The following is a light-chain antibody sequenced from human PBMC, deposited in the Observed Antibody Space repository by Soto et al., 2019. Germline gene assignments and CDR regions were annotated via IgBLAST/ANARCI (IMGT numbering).Light chain of an antibody. CDR1: QSVLYSSNNKNY. V-gene: IGKV4-1*01. CDR2: WAS. Sequence: DIVLTQSPDSLAVSLGERATINCKSSQSVLYSSNNKNYLAWYQQKAGQPPKVLIYWASTRESGVPDRFSGSGSGTDFTLTISSLQAEDVAVYYCQQYYSLPLTFGQGTKLEIK. CDR3: QQYYSLPLT. J-gene: IGKJ2*01.